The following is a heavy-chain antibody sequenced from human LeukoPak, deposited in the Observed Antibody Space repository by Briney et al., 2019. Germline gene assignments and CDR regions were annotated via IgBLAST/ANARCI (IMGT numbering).Heavy chain of an antibody. Sequence: GASVKVSCTASGGTFSIYAISWVRQAPGQGLEWMGGIIPIFGTANYAQKFQGRVTITADESTSTAYMELSSLRSEDTAVYYCARPDYYDSSGFDYWGQGTLVTVSS. CDR2: IIPIFGTA. CDR1: GGTFSIYA. CDR3: ARPDYYDSSGFDY. D-gene: IGHD3-22*01. V-gene: IGHV1-69*13. J-gene: IGHJ4*02.